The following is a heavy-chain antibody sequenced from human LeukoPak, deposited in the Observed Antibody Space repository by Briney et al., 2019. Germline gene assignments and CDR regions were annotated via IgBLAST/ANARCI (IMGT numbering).Heavy chain of an antibody. Sequence: SVTVSCQASGGTFSSYAISWVRQAPGQGLEWMGGIIPIFGTANYAQKFQGRVTITADESTSTAYMELSSLRSEDTAVYYCARGYYYGSGREDGMDVWGKGTTVTVSS. D-gene: IGHD3-10*01. CDR3: ARGYYYGSGREDGMDV. V-gene: IGHV1-69*01. J-gene: IGHJ6*04. CDR1: GGTFSSYA. CDR2: IIPIFGTA.